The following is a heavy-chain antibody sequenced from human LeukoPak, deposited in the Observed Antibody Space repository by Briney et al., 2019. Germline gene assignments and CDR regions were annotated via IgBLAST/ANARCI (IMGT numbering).Heavy chain of an antibody. CDR3: ARVHYSSGWYKDN. J-gene: IGHJ4*02. D-gene: IGHD6-19*01. Sequence: TGGSLRLSCAASGFTFSSYSMNWVRQAPGKGLEWVSSISSSSSYIYYADSVKGRFTISRDNAKNSLYMQMNSLRAEDTAVYYCARVHYSSGWYKDNWGQGTLVTVSS. V-gene: IGHV3-21*01. CDR2: ISSSSSYI. CDR1: GFTFSSYS.